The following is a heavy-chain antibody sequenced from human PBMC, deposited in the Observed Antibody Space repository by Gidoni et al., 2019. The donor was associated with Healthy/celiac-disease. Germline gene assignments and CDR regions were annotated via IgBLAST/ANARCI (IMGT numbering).Heavy chain of an antibody. J-gene: IGHJ6*02. D-gene: IGHD3-22*01. Sequence: APGKGLEWVAVISYDGSNKYYADSVKGRFTISRDNSKNTLYLQMNSLRAEDTAVYYCARDYYDSSGYYEGYYYYGMDVWGQGTTVTVSS. CDR3: ARDYYDSSGYYEGYYYYGMDV. CDR2: ISYDGSNK. V-gene: IGHV3-30-3*01.